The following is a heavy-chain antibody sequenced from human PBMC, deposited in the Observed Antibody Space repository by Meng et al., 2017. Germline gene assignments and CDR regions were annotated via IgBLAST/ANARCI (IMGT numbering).Heavy chain of an antibody. J-gene: IGHJ4*02. CDR1: GSTFTGYY. CDR2: INPNSGGT. V-gene: IGHV1-2*06. CDR3: ARDDYGDYFDY. Sequence: VRLVQSGWEMRKAGSSVTVSCQACGSTFTGYYMHCVRQAPGQGLEWMGRINPNSGGTNYAQKFQGRVTMTRDTSISTAYMELSRLRSDDTAVYYCARDDYGDYFDYWGQGTLVTVSS. D-gene: IGHD4-17*01.